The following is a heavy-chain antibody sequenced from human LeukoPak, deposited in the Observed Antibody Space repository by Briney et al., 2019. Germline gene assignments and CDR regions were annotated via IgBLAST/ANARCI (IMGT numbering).Heavy chain of an antibody. CDR3: ARQRGYFDL. CDR1: GGSISSYY. CDR2: IYYSGST. J-gene: IGHJ2*01. V-gene: IGHV4-59*08. Sequence: NPSETLSLTCTVSGGSISSYYWSWIRQPPGKGLEWIGYIYYSGSTNYNPSLKSRVTISVDTSKNQFSLKLSSVTAADTAVYYCARQRGYFDLWGRGTLVTVSS.